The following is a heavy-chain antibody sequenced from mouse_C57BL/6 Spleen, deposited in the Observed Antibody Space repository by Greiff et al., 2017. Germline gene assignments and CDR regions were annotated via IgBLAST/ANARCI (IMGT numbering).Heavy chain of an antibody. CDR3: AITVVERASFAY. V-gene: IGHV3-8*01. CDR1: GYTFTSDY. D-gene: IGHD1-1*01. J-gene: IGHJ3*01. CDR2: ISYSGST. Sequence: EVQLVESGPGLAKPSQTLSLTCSATGYTFTSDYWNWIRKFPGNKLEYMGYISYSGSTYYYPSLKSRISITRDTSKNHYYLQLSTVTTEDTATYYCAITVVERASFAYWGQGTLVTVSA.